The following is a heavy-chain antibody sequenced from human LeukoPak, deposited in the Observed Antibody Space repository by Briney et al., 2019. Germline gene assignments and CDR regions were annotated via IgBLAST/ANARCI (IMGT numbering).Heavy chain of an antibody. CDR1: GFTFSDYW. V-gene: IGHV3-7*01. CDR2: IRQDDSEK. J-gene: IGHJ4*02. D-gene: IGHD4-23*01. CDR3: ATARKVGTWDPRFNY. Sequence: GGSLRLSCSASGFTFSDYWMIWVRQAPGKGLEWVGNIRQDDSEKNYVDSVKGRFTISRDNAKSSLYLQMNSLRAEDTAIYYCATARKVGTWDPRFNYWGQGTLVTVSS.